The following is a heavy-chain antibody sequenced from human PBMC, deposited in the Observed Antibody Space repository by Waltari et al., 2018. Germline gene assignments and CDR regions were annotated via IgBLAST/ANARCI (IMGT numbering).Heavy chain of an antibody. J-gene: IGHJ4*02. CDR3: ATGRGYSGYDY. V-gene: IGHV4-34*01. D-gene: IGHD5-12*01. Sequence: QVQLQQWGAGLLKPSETLSLTCAVYGGSFSGYYWSWIRQPPGKGLEWIGEINHSGSTNYNPSLKSRVTISVDTSKNQFSLKLSSVTAADTAVYYCATGRGYSGYDYWGQGTLVTVSS. CDR1: GGSFSGYY. CDR2: INHSGST.